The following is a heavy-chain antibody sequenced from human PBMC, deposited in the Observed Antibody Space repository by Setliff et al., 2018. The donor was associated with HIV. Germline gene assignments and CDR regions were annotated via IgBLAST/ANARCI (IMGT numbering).Heavy chain of an antibody. CDR1: GFTFTSSA. J-gene: IGHJ3*02. CDR3: AAEVKGILWFGGDAFDT. Sequence: SVKVSCKASGFTFTSSAVQWVRQARGQRLEWIGWIVVGSGNTNYAQKFQERVTITRDMSTSTAYMELSSLRSEDTAVYYCAAEVKGILWFGGDAFDTWGQGAMVTVSS. V-gene: IGHV1-58*01. CDR2: IVVGSGNT. D-gene: IGHD3-10*01.